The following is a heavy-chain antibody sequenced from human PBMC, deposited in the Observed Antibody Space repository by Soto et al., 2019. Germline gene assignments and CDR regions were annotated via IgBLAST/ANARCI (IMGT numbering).Heavy chain of an antibody. CDR3: ARDDDYGDYGLDY. J-gene: IGHJ4*02. CDR2: ILNDGSRQ. D-gene: IGHD4-17*01. CDR1: GFTFSHYG. Sequence: QVQLVESGGGVVQPGRSLRLSCEASGFTFSHYGMHWVRQAPGKGLEWVAVILNDGSRQHYADSVKGRLTISRDNSKNTLSLDINSLRVEDTAEYYCARDDDYGDYGLDYWGQGTLVTVSS. V-gene: IGHV3-33*01.